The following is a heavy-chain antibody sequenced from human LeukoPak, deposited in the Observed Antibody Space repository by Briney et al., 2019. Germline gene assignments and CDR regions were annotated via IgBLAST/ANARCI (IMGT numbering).Heavy chain of an antibody. D-gene: IGHD3-9*01. V-gene: IGHV3-11*04. CDR1: GFTFSDYY. Sequence: PGGSLRLSCAASGFTFSDYYMSWIRQAPGKGLEWVSYISSSGSTIYYADSVKGRFTISRDNAKNSLYLQMNSLRAEDTAVYYCARESTYYDILTGYPYDAFDIWGQGTMVTVSS. CDR3: ARESTYYDILTGYPYDAFDI. CDR2: ISSSGSTI. J-gene: IGHJ3*02.